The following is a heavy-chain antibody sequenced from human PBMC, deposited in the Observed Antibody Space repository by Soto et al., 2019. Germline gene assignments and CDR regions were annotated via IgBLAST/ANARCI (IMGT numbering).Heavy chain of an antibody. CDR1: GYTFTGYY. CDR2: INPNSGGT. D-gene: IGHD5-18*01. Sequence: QVQLVQSGAEVKKPGASVKVSCKASGYTFTGYYMHWVRQAPGQGLEWMGWINPNSGGTNYAQKFQGGVTRTRDTSISTAYMELSRLRSDDTAVYYCARGRGGGGYSYGYYYGMDVWGQGTTVTVSS. V-gene: IGHV1-2*02. CDR3: ARGRGGGGYSYGYYYGMDV. J-gene: IGHJ6*02.